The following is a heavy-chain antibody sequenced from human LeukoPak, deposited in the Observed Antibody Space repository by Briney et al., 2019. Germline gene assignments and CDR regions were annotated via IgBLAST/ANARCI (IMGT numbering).Heavy chain of an antibody. D-gene: IGHD1-26*01. Sequence: GGSLRLSCAASGFTVSTNYMNWVRQAPGKGLEWVSNINDNGGQRHYTDSVKGRFTISRDNSKNTLFLQMDSLRAEDTAVYYCAKTQWKVGATDYFDYWGQGILVTVSS. V-gene: IGHV3-23*01. CDR2: INDNGGQR. CDR3: AKTQWKVGATDYFDY. J-gene: IGHJ4*02. CDR1: GFTVSTNY.